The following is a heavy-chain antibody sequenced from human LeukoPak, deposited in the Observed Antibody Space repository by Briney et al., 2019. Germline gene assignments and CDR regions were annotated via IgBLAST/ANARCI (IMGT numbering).Heavy chain of an antibody. CDR3: ARGFSSMVRGGMDV. J-gene: IGHJ6*02. V-gene: IGHV3-33*01. D-gene: IGHD3-10*01. CDR1: GVTFSSYG. Sequence: GRSLRLSCAASGVTFSSYGMHWVRQAPGKGREGVAVIWYDGSNKYYADSVKGRFTIFRDNSKNTLYLQMNSLRAEDTAVYYCARGFSSMVRGGMDVWGQGTTVTVSS. CDR2: IWYDGSNK.